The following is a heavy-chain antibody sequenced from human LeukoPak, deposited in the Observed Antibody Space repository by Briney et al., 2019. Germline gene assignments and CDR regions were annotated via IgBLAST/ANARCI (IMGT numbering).Heavy chain of an antibody. CDR2: IKEDGSEK. CDR1: GFTFSRYW. CDR3: ARDSFDWIRSYFNY. D-gene: IGHD3-9*01. J-gene: IGHJ4*02. V-gene: IGHV3-7*01. Sequence: GGSLRLSCASSGFTFSRYWMSWVRQAPGKGLEWVANIKEDGSEKFYVDSVKGRFTISRDNAKNSLYLEMNSLGAEDTAVYYCARDSFDWIRSYFNYWGQGTLVTVSS.